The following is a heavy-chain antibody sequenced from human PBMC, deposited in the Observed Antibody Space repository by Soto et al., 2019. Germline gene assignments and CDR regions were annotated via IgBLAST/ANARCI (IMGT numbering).Heavy chain of an antibody. CDR1: GFTFSSYA. CDR2: ISYDGSNK. V-gene: IGHV3-30-3*01. CDR3: ARDNWNDFIYDY. Sequence: TGGSLRLSCAASGFTFSSYAMHWVRQAPGKGLEWVAVISYDGSNKYYADSVKGRFTISRDNSKNTLYLQMNSLRAEDTAVYYCARDNWNDFIYDYWGQGTLVTVSS. D-gene: IGHD1-20*01. J-gene: IGHJ4*02.